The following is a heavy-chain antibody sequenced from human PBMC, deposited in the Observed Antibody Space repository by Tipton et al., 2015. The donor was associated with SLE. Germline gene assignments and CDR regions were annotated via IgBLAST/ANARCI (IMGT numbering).Heavy chain of an antibody. CDR2: IDSSGNT. D-gene: IGHD1-26*01. CDR1: GASMNSGFYS. V-gene: IGHV4-61*09. Sequence: TLSLTCSVSGASMNSGFYSWHWIRQAAGKALQWLGDIDSSGNTHYNPSPRSRVSISVDVSRNQFSLTLNSVTAADTATYSCARETGTYYSTWFDSWGQGTLVTVSS. CDR3: ARETGTYYSTWFDS. J-gene: IGHJ5*01.